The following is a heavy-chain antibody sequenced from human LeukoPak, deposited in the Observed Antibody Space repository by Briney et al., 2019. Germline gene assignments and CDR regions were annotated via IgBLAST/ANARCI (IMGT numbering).Heavy chain of an antibody. CDR2: INHSGST. D-gene: IGHD6-6*01. CDR3: ARGFRIAARYYYYYYGMDV. V-gene: IGHV4-34*01. CDR1: GGSFSGYY. Sequence: SETLFLTCAVYGGSFSGYYWSWIRQPPGKGLEWIGEINHSGSTNYNPSLKSRVTISVDTSKNQLSLKLSSVTAADTAVYYCARGFRIAARYYYYYYGMDVWGQGTTVTVSS. J-gene: IGHJ6*02.